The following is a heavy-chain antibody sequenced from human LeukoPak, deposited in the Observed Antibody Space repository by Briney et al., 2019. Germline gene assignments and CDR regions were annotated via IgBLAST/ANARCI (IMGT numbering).Heavy chain of an antibody. CDR2: IYSGGST. Sequence: GGSLRLSCAACGFTYNIYCEHWVRQAPGKGLEWVSVIYSGGSTYYADSVKGRFTISSDNSKNTLYLQMNRLRAEDTAVYYCARDAYLLPGFDSGLWGQGTTVTVSS. CDR1: GFTYNIYC. V-gene: IGHV3-53*01. J-gene: IGHJ6*02. CDR3: ARDAYLLPGFDSGL. D-gene: IGHD3-9*01.